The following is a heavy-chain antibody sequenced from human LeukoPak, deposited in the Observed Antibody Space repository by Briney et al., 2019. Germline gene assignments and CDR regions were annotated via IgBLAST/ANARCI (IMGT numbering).Heavy chain of an antibody. V-gene: IGHV4-59*01. J-gene: IGHJ4*02. CDR1: GGSTSSYY. CDR2: IYYSGST. D-gene: IGHD2-15*01. CDR3: ARGGWRLDY. Sequence: SETLSLTCTVSGGSTSSYYWSWIRQPPGKGLEWIGYIYYSGSTNYNPSLKSRVTISVDTSKNQFSLKLSSVTAADTAVYYCARGGWRLDYWGQGTLVTVSS.